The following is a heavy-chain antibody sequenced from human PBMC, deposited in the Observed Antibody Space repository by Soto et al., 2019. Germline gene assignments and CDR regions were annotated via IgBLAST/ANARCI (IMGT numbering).Heavy chain of an antibody. CDR3: ARDFCTSATCSTRLFDY. CDR1: GFTFISYW. J-gene: IGHJ4*02. Sequence: GGSLRLSCAASGFTFISYWMYWVRQAPGKGLVWVSRINSDGSSTNYADSVKGRFTISRDNAKNTLYLQMNSLRVEDTAVYYCARDFCTSATCSTRLFDYWGQGTLVTVSS. CDR2: INSDGSST. V-gene: IGHV3-74*01. D-gene: IGHD2-2*01.